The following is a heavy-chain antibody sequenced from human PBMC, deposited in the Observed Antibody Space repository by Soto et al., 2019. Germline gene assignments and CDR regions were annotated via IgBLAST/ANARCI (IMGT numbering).Heavy chain of an antibody. CDR1: GDSIRSPTFY. CDR3: ARNRLGYFDY. CDR2: VYYTGTI. V-gene: IGHV4-39*01. Sequence: SETLSLTCTVSGDSIRSPTFYWGWIRQSPGKGLEWIGSVYYTGTINHNPSLKSRATISVDTSKNQFSLRVSSVTATDTALYYCARNRLGYFDYWGQGTLVTVSS. J-gene: IGHJ4*02.